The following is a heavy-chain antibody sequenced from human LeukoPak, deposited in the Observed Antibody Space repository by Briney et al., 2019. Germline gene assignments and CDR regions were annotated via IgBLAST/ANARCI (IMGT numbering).Heavy chain of an antibody. V-gene: IGHV4-38-2*02. J-gene: IGHJ5*02. CDR1: GYSISSGYY. D-gene: IGHD5-12*01. CDR3: AREWISGYNWFDP. Sequence: SETLSLTCAVSGYSISSGYYWGWIRQPPGKGLEWIGSIYHSGSTYYNPSLKSRVTISVDTFKNQFSLKLSSVTAADTAVYYCAREWISGYNWFDPWGQGTLVTVSS. CDR2: IYHSGST.